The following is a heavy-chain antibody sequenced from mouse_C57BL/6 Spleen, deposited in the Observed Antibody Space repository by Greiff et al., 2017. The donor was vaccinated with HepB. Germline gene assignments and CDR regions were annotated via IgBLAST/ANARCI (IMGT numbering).Heavy chain of an antibody. J-gene: IGHJ4*01. Sequence: EVKLVESGGGLVQPGGSLKLSCAASGFTFSDYYMYWVRQTPEKRLEWVAYISNGGGSTYYPDTVKGRFTISRDNAKNTLYLQMSRLKSEDTAMYYCARRGRLPPYYAMDYWGQGTSVTVSS. CDR3: ARRGRLPPYYAMDY. CDR2: ISNGGGST. CDR1: GFTFSDYY. D-gene: IGHD2-4*01. V-gene: IGHV5-12*01.